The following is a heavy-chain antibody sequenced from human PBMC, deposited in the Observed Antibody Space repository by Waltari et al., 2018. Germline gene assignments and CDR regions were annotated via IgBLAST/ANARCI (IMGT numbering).Heavy chain of an antibody. CDR1: GPTFSSYA. CDR2: ISGSGGNT. Sequence: EVQLLESGGGLVQPGGSLRLPCAASGPTFSSYAMSWVRQAPGKGLEWVSAISGSGGNTYYADSVKGRFTISRDNSKNTLYLQMNSLRAEDTAVYYCTKRAESNGWTGWIFDYWGQGTLVTVSS. D-gene: IGHD6-19*01. J-gene: IGHJ4*02. CDR3: TKRAESNGWTGWIFDY. V-gene: IGHV3-23*01.